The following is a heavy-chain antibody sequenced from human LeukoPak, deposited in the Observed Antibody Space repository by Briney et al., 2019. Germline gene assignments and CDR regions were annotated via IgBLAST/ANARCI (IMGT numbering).Heavy chain of an antibody. D-gene: IGHD4-17*01. Sequence: PSETLSLTCTVSGGSISSYYWSWIRQPPGKGLEWIGYIYYSGSTNYNPSLKSRVTMSVDTSKNQFSLKLSSVTAADTAVYYCARDKDYGFNCFDPWGQGTLVTVSS. CDR2: IYYSGST. CDR3: ARDKDYGFNCFDP. V-gene: IGHV4-59*12. J-gene: IGHJ5*02. CDR1: GGSISSYY.